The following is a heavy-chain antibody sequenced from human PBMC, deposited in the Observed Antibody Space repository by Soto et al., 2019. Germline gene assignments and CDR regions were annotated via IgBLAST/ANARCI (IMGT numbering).Heavy chain of an antibody. D-gene: IGHD4-17*01. CDR2: ISGSGGSP. Sequence: EVQLLESGGGLVQPGGSLRLSCAASGFTFSSYAMSWVRQAPGKGLEWVSAISGSGGSPYYADSVKGRFTISRDNSKNTLYLQMNSLRAEDTAVYYCAKGRGDYGGGFEYWGQGTLVTVSS. CDR3: AKGRGDYGGGFEY. CDR1: GFTFSSYA. J-gene: IGHJ4*02. V-gene: IGHV3-23*01.